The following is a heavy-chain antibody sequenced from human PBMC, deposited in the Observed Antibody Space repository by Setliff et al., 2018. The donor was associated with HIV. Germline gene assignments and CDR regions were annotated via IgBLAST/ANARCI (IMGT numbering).Heavy chain of an antibody. CDR2: IYHSGST. Sequence: SETLSLTCAVSGYSISIGYYWGWIRQPPGKGLEWIGNIYHSGSTYYNPSLKSRVTISVDTSKNRFSLKLSCVTAADTAVYYCARGDGYRGNDAYYDSGMDVWGQGITVTVSS. CDR1: GYSISIGYY. CDR3: ARGDGYRGNDAYYDSGMDV. V-gene: IGHV4-38-2*01. J-gene: IGHJ6*02. D-gene: IGHD5-12*01.